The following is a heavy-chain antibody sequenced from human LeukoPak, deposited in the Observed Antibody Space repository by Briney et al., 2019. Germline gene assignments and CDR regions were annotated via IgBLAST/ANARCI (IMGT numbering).Heavy chain of an antibody. CDR2: IYPGDSDT. Sequence: GESLKISCKGSGYSFTSYWIGWVRQMPGKGLEWMGIIYPGDSDTRYSPSFQGQVTISADKSLTTAYLQWSSLKASDTAMYYCARRGGNSRSDFDYWGQGTLVTVSS. CDR1: GYSFTSYW. D-gene: IGHD4-23*01. CDR3: ARRGGNSRSDFDY. J-gene: IGHJ4*02. V-gene: IGHV5-51*01.